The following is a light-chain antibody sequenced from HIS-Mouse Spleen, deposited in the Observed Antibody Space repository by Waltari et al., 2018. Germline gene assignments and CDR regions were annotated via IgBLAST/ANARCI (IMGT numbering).Light chain of an antibody. J-gene: IGKJ4*01. Sequence: EIVLTQSPGTLSLSPGERATLSCRASHSVSSSYLAWYQQKPGQAPRLLIYGASSRATGIPDRFSGSGSGTDFTLTISRLEPEDFAVYYCQQYGSSSALTFGGGTKVEIK. CDR1: HSVSSSY. CDR3: QQYGSSSALT. CDR2: GAS. V-gene: IGKV3-20*01.